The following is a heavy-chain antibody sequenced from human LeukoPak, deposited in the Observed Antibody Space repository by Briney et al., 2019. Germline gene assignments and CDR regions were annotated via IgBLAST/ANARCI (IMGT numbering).Heavy chain of an antibody. CDR2: IYYTGSI. J-gene: IGHJ4*02. Sequence: SSETLSLTCAVSAYSISSPNWWGWIRQPPGKGLEYIGYIYYTGSIYYNPSLKSRVTMSVDTSKNHFSLKLSSVTAADTAVYYCARGPVVVAATYLIWRAYFDYWGQGTLVTVSS. CDR3: ARGPVVVAATYLIWRAYFDY. V-gene: IGHV4-28*05. D-gene: IGHD2-15*01. CDR1: AYSISSPNW.